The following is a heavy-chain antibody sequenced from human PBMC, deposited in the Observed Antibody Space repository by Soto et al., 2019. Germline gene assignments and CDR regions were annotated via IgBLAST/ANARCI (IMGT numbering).Heavy chain of an antibody. CDR3: AGSLGSSPHYYYMDV. CDR1: GFTFSSYA. V-gene: IGHV3-64*01. Sequence: GGSLRLSCAASGFTFSSYAMHWVRQAPGKGLEYVSAINSNGGSTYYANSVKGRFTISRDNSKNTLYLQMGSLRPEDMAVYYCAGSLGSSPHYYYMDVWGKGTTVTVSS. J-gene: IGHJ6*03. CDR2: INSNGGST. D-gene: IGHD1-26*01.